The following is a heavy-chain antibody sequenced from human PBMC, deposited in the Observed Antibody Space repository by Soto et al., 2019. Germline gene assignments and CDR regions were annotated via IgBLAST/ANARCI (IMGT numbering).Heavy chain of an antibody. J-gene: IGHJ4*02. CDR1: RFTFSSYA. V-gene: IGHV3-23*01. Sequence: AGSLRLSCAASRFTFSSYAMSWVRQAPGKGLEWVSAISGSGGSTYYADSVKGRFTISRDNSKNTLYLQMNSLRAEDTAVYYCAKDLSYYYDSSGYFDYWGQGTLVTVSS. D-gene: IGHD3-22*01. CDR2: ISGSGGST. CDR3: AKDLSYYYDSSGYFDY.